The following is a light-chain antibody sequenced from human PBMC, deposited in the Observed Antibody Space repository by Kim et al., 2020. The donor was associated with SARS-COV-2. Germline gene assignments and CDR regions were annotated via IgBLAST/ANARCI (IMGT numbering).Light chain of an antibody. J-gene: IGLJ3*02. CDR3: SSYTSSSTRV. CDR2: DVS. V-gene: IGLV2-14*03. Sequence: GQSITSSCTGTSSDVGGYNYVSWYQQHPGKAHKLMIYDVSNRPSGVSNRFSGSKSGNTASLTISGLQAEDEADYYCSSYTSSSTRVVGGGTKLTVL. CDR1: SSDVGGYNY.